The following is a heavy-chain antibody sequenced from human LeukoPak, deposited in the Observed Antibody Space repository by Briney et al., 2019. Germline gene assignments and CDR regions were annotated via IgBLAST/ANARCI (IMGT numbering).Heavy chain of an antibody. J-gene: IGHJ4*02. Sequence: GGSLRLSCAASRFTFSSYTMHWVRQAPGKELESVSAISSTGDSTYYANSVRGRFTISGDNAKNTLYLQMGSLRPEDTGVYYCAREDPPGATDYWGQGTLVTVSS. CDR3: AREDPPGATDY. D-gene: IGHD1-14*01. CDR1: RFTFSSYT. CDR2: ISSTGDST. V-gene: IGHV3-64*01.